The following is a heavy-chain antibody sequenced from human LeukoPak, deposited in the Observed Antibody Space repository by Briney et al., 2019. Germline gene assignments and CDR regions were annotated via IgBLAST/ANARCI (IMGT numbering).Heavy chain of an antibody. V-gene: IGHV4-59*01. CDR2: IYYIGST. D-gene: IGHD3-10*01. CDR1: GASISSYY. CDR3: ARGRRNYYGSGSYYYYYYMDV. J-gene: IGHJ6*03. Sequence: SETLSLTCTVSGASISSYYCSWIRQPPRKGLEWIGDIYYIGSTNYNPSLKSRVTISVDTSKNQFSLKLSSVTAADTAVYYCARGRRNYYGSGSYYYYYYMDVWGKGTTVTVSS.